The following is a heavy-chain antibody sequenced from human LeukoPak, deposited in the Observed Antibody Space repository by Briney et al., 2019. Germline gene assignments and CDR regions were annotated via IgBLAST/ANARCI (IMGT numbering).Heavy chain of an antibody. D-gene: IGHD2-8*01. CDR1: GFTFSSYW. CDR2: IKQDGSEK. CDR3: AREADIVLMVYATYVDY. Sequence: GGSLRLSCAASGFTFSSYWMSWVRQAPGNGLEWVANIKQDGSEKYYVDSVKGRFTISRDNAKNSLYLQMNSLRAEDTAVYYCAREADIVLMVYATYVDYWGQGTLVTVSS. V-gene: IGHV3-7*01. J-gene: IGHJ4*02.